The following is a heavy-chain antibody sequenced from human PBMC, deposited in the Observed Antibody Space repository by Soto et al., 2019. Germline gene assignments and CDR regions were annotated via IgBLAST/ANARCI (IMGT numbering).Heavy chain of an antibody. Sequence: QVQLQESGPGLVKPSQTLSLTCTVSGGSISSGGYYWSWIRQHPGKGLEWIGYIYYSGSTYYNPSPNSQVTISVDKSKNQFSLKLGSVTAAHTAVYSRARVQEGFAEHRYYDMDVWGKGTTVTVSS. CDR1: GGSISSGGYY. V-gene: IGHV4-31*01. D-gene: IGHD3-10*01. CDR3: ARVQEGFAEHRYYDMDV. CDR2: IYYSGST. J-gene: IGHJ6*04.